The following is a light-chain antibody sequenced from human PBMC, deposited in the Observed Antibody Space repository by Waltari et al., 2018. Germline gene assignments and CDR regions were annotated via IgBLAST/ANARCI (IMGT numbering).Light chain of an antibody. CDR3: SSYTSSSTYVV. CDR1: SSDVGGYNY. Sequence: QSALTQPVSVSGSPGQSITISCTGTSSDVGGYNYVSWYQQHPGKAPKLMIYEVSNRHSGVSNRFSGSKSGNTASLTISGLQAEDEADYYCSSYTSSSTYVVFGGGTKLTVL. CDR2: EVS. V-gene: IGLV2-14*01. J-gene: IGLJ2*01.